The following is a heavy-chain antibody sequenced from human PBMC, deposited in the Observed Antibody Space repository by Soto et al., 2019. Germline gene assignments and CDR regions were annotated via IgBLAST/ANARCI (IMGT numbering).Heavy chain of an antibody. D-gene: IGHD4-17*01. CDR2: IYYSGST. CDR1: GGSISSGGYY. V-gene: IGHV4-31*03. CDR3: AREIRFSHAFDI. J-gene: IGHJ3*02. Sequence: QVQLQESGPGLVKPSQTLSLTCTVSGGSISSGGYYWSWIRQHPGKVLEWIGYIYYSGSTYYNPSLKSRFTISVDTSNNQFSLKLSSVTAADTAVYYCAREIRFSHAFDIWGQGTMVTVSS.